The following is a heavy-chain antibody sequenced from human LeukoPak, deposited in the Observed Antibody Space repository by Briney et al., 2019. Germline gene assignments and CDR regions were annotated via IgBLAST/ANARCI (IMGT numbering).Heavy chain of an antibody. J-gene: IGHJ4*02. Sequence: AGSLRLSCAASGFTFSDFYMTWIRQAPGKGLEWVSYIIPSGTTTYYADSVKGRFTISRDNAKNSLYLQMNSLRAEDTAVYYCASDIVAPGLHFEYWGQGTLVTVSS. CDR3: ASDIVAPGLHFEY. CDR1: GFTFSDFY. V-gene: IGHV3-11*01. CDR2: IIPSGTTT. D-gene: IGHD6-13*01.